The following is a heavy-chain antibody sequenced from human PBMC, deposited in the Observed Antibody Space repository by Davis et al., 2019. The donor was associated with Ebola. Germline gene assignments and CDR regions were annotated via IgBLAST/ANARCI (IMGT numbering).Heavy chain of an antibody. CDR1: GFTFSKYW. V-gene: IGHV3-74*01. D-gene: IGHD3-10*01. CDR2: IKGDGSHT. Sequence: GESLKISCAASGFTFSKYWMHWVRQAPGKGLVWVSRIKGDGSHTIYADSVKGRFTISSDNSKNTLYLHLTAEDTAVYYCARGPKRGWLDPWGQGTLVTVSS. J-gene: IGHJ5*02. CDR3: ARGPKRGWLDP.